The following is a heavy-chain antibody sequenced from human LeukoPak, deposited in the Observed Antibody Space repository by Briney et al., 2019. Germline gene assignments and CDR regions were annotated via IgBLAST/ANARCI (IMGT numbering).Heavy chain of an antibody. CDR1: GFTFSSYA. CDR3: AKGSGGSCYPPIDY. Sequence: GGSLRVSSAASGFTFSSYAMRWVRQAPGKGLEWVSAISGSGDSTYYADSAKGRFTISRDNSKNTLYLQMNSLRAEDTAIYYCAKGSGGSCYPPIDYWGQGDLVTVSS. D-gene: IGHD2-15*01. J-gene: IGHJ4*02. CDR2: ISGSGDST. V-gene: IGHV3-23*01.